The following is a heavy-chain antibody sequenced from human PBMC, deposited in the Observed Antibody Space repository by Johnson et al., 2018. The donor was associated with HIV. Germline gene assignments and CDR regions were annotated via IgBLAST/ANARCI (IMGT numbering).Heavy chain of an antibody. Sequence: QMQLVESGGGVVQPGGSLRLSCAASGFTVSSNYMSWVRQAPGKGLEWVAIISSDGNDKYYADSVKGRFTISRDNSNNTLSLQMTSLRAEDTAVYYCAREDPPITMVLGVIRHDAFDIWGQGTMVTVSS. V-gene: IGHV3-30*03. D-gene: IGHD3-10*01. CDR1: GFTVSSNY. CDR3: AREDPPITMVLGVIRHDAFDI. CDR2: ISSDGNDK. J-gene: IGHJ3*02.